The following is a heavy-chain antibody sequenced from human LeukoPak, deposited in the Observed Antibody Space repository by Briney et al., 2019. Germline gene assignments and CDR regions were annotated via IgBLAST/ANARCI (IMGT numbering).Heavy chain of an antibody. D-gene: IGHD2-2*02. CDR1: GGSFSGYY. J-gene: IGHJ5*02. V-gene: IGHV4-34*01. CDR3: ARGRGLGYCSSTSCYTYWFDP. CDR2: INHSGST. Sequence: SGTLSLTCAVYGGSFSGYYWSWIRQPPGKGLEWIGEINHSGSTNYNPSLKSRVTISVDTSKNQFSLKLSSVTAADTAVYYCARGRGLGYCSSTSCYTYWFDPWGQGTLVTVSS.